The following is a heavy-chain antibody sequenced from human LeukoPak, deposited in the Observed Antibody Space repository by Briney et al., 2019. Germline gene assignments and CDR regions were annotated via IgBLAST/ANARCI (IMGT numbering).Heavy chain of an antibody. D-gene: IGHD1-26*01. V-gene: IGHV3-7*04. CDR2: IKSDGSEK. CDR1: GFTFSDYG. CDR3: ARDLTGSNLY. Sequence: GGSLRLSCAASGFTFSDYGMSWVRQAPGKGLEWVATIKSDGSEKYYVDSVKGRFAISRDNAKNSLNLQMSSLRAEDTAVYYSARDLTGSNLYWGQGTLVTVSS. J-gene: IGHJ4*02.